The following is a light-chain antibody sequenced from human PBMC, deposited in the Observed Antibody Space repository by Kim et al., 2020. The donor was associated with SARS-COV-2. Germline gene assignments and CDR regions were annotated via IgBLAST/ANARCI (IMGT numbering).Light chain of an antibody. CDR3: QQDGRSLT. CDR2: GAS. CDR1: QGISSNY. J-gene: IGKJ4*01. Sequence: EIELTQSPCTLSLSPGERATLSCRSSQGISSNYLAWYQQRPGQAPRLLIYGASSRATGIPDRFSGRGSTTDFTLTISRLEPEDFAIYYCQQDGRSLTFGGGTKVDIK. V-gene: IGKV3-20*01.